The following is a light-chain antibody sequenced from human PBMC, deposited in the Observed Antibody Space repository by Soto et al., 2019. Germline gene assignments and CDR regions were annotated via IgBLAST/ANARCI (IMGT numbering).Light chain of an antibody. CDR3: HQYGNSPLT. Sequence: DIVMTQSPATLSVSPGERATLSCRASQSVRSDYFAWYQQKPGQPPRVILFGVSTRATAIPDRFSGSGSGTDFTLTISRLEPDDFGLYYCHQYGNSPLTFGGGTKVDIK. CDR2: GVS. J-gene: IGKJ4*01. V-gene: IGKV3-20*01. CDR1: QSVRSDY.